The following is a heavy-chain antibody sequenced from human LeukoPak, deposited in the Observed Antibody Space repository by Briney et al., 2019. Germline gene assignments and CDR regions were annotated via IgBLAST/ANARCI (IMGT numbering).Heavy chain of an antibody. V-gene: IGHV3-23*01. CDR3: AKVGYSSGWYQGGAFDI. D-gene: IGHD6-19*01. CDR1: GGSFSGYY. J-gene: IGHJ3*02. CDR2: ISGSGGST. Sequence: PSETLSLTCAVYGGSFSGYYWSWVRQAPGKGLEWVSAISGSGGSTYYADSVKGRFTISRDNSKNTLYLQMNSLRAEDTAVYYCAKVGYSSGWYQGGAFDIWGQGTMVTVSS.